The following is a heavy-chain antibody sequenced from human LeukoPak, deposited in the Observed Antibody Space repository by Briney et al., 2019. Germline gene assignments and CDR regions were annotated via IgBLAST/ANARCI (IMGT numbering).Heavy chain of an antibody. V-gene: IGHV3-23*01. Sequence: GGSLRLSCAASGFTFSSYAMSWVRQAPGKGLEWVSAISGSGGSTYYADSVKSRFTISRDNSKNTLYLQMNSLRAEDTAVYYCARDQGSGYGGALGYWGQGTLVTVSS. CDR2: ISGSGGST. J-gene: IGHJ4*02. CDR1: GFTFSSYA. CDR3: ARDQGSGYGGALGY. D-gene: IGHD5-12*01.